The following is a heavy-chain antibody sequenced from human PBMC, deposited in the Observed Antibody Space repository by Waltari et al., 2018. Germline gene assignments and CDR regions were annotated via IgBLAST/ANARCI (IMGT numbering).Heavy chain of an antibody. J-gene: IGHJ4*02. CDR3: ARDALYEDN. CDR1: GFDFSNSG. D-gene: IGHD3-16*01. V-gene: IGHV3-30*03. Sequence: QVQLVESGGGVVQPGRSLRLSCAASGFDFSNSGFHWVRQAPGKGLEWVAVISPDGDSKYYADSVKGRFSISRDNSKDTLYLHLTSLRAEDSGVYFCARDALYEDNWGQGTAVTVSS. CDR2: ISPDGDSK.